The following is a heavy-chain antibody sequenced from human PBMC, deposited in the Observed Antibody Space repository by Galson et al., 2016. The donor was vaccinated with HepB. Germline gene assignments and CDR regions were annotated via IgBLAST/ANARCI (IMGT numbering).Heavy chain of an antibody. CDR3: ARVGIFTGEYYDTSGALGY. D-gene: IGHD3-22*01. V-gene: IGHV4-34*01. Sequence: LSLTCAPYGGSFSDFHWTWIRQPPGKGLEWIGEINHSGRTNYNPSLKSRVTISMDTSKNQFSLKLSSVTAADTAVYYCARVGIFTGEYYDTSGALGYWGQGTLVTVSS. J-gene: IGHJ4*02. CDR1: GGSFSDFH. CDR2: INHSGRT.